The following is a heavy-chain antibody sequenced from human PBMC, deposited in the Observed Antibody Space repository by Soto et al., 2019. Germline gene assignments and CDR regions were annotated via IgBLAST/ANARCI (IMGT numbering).Heavy chain of an antibody. CDR1: GFTFSSYA. Sequence: EVQLLESGGGLVQPGGSLRLSCAASGFTFSSYAMSWVRQAPGKGLEWVSAISGSGGSTYYADSVKGRFTISRDNSKNTMYLQMNSLRAEDTAVYYCAKDRPATPIVVVHQYYFDYWGQGTLVTVSS. CDR3: AKDRPATPIVVVHQYYFDY. V-gene: IGHV3-23*01. J-gene: IGHJ4*02. CDR2: ISGSGGST. D-gene: IGHD3-22*01.